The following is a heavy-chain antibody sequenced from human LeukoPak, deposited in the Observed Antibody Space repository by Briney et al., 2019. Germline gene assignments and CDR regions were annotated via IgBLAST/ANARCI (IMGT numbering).Heavy chain of an antibody. V-gene: IGHV4-39*01. CDR1: GGAISSTSYY. D-gene: IGHD3-10*01. CDR3: ARTRFARGAFDI. CDR2: IYYTGST. J-gene: IGHJ3*02. Sequence: SETLSLTCTVSGGAISSTSYYWGWIRQPPGKGLEWVGNIYYTGSTYYNPSLRSRVTISVDTSKNQFSLKLSSVTAADTAAYYCARTRFARGAFDIWGQGTMVTVSS.